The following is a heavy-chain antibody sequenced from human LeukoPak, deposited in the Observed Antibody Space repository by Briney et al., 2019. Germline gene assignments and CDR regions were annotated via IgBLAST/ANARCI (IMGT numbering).Heavy chain of an antibody. J-gene: IGHJ3*02. V-gene: IGHV4-39*07. CDR2: IYYSGST. CDR1: GGSISSSSYY. CDR3: ARGHAFDI. Sequence: SGTLSLTCAVSGGSISSSSYYWGWIRQPPGKGLEWIGSIYYSGSTYYNPSLKSRVTISVDTSKNQFSLKLSSVTAADTAVYYCARGHAFDIWGQGTMVTVSS.